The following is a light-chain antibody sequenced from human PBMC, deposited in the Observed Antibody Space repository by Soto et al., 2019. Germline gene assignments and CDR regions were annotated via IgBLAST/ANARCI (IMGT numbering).Light chain of an antibody. CDR2: GAS. CDR1: QDIRTE. J-gene: IGKJ1*01. CDR3: LQDYAYPRT. V-gene: IGKV1-6*01. Sequence: AIQMTQSPSSLSASVGDRVTITCRASQDIRTELGWYQQRPGKAPNLLIYGASTLQGGVPARISGSGSGTEFTLTISSLQPEDFPTYYCLQDYAYPRTCGQGSKVEIK.